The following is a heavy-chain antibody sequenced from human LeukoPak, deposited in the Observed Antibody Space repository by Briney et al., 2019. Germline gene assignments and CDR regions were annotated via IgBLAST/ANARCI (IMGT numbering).Heavy chain of an antibody. CDR1: GFTFSSYS. V-gene: IGHV3-21*01. CDR2: ISSSSSYI. D-gene: IGHD5-12*01. Sequence: GGSLILSCAASGFTFSSYSMNWVRPAPGKGLEWVSSISSSSSYIYYADSVKGRFTISRDNAKNSLYLQMNSLRAEDTAVYYCARDGYSGYETSSGWYDYWGQGTLVTVSS. J-gene: IGHJ4*02. CDR3: ARDGYSGYETSSGWYDY.